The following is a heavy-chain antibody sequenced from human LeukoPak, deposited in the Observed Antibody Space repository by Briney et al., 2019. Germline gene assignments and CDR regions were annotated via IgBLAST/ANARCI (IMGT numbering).Heavy chain of an antibody. J-gene: IGHJ4*02. CDR1: GGSLTSGNW. D-gene: IGHD1-1*01. V-gene: IGHV4-4*02. CDR2: IYHSGST. CDR3: ASRYNWNEIDY. Sequence: SGTLSLTCAVSGGSLTSGNWWSWVRQPPGKGLEWIGEIYHSGSTNYNPSLKSRVTISVDKSKNQFSLKLRSVTAADTAVYYCASRYNWNEIDYWGQGTLVTVSS.